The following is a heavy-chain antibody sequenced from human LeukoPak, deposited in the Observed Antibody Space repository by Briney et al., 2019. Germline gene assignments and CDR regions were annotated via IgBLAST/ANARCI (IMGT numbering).Heavy chain of an antibody. CDR1: GFTFSSYP. J-gene: IGHJ4*02. V-gene: IGHV3-48*04. CDR3: ARVVGGMTGADY. Sequence: GGSLRLSCVASGFTFSSYPMIWVRQAPGKGLESVSYISDSGTVIHYADSVKGRFTLSRDSAKNSLNVQMNSLSAEDTAVYYCARVVGGMTGADYWGQGTLVTVSS. D-gene: IGHD3-9*01. CDR2: ISDSGTVI.